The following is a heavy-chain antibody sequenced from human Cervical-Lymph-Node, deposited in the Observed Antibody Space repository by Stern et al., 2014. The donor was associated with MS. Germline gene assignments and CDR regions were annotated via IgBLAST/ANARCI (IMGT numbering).Heavy chain of an antibody. CDR2: ISSGGSYI. CDR1: GFTFSSYS. V-gene: IGHV3-21*01. J-gene: IGHJ4*02. CDR3: ARGRGGNYRYYFDY. D-gene: IGHD4-23*01. Sequence: QLEQSGGGLVKPGGPLRLSCAASGFTFSSYSMNWVRQAPGKGLEWVASISSGGSYIYYADSLKGRFTISRDNAKNSLYLQMNSLRAEDTAVYYCARGRGGNYRYYFDYWGQGTLVTVSS.